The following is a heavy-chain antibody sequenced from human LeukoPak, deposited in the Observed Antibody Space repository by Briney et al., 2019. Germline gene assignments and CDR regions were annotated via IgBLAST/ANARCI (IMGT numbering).Heavy chain of an antibody. J-gene: IGHJ3*02. V-gene: IGHV3-21*01. CDR1: GFTFSSYS. D-gene: IGHD2-15*01. CDR2: ISSSSSYI. Sequence: PGGSLRLSCAASGFTFSSYSMNWVRQAPGKGLEWVSSISSSSSYIYYADSVKGRFTISRDNAKNSLYLQMNSLRAEDTAVCYCASTYCSGGSCYSEAFDIWGQGTMVTVSS. CDR3: ASTYCSGGSCYSEAFDI.